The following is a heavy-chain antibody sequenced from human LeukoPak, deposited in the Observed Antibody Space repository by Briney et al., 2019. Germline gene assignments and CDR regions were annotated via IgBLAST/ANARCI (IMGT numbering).Heavy chain of an antibody. Sequence: SETLSLTCTVSGGSISSSSYYWGWIRQPPGKGLEWIGSIYYSGSTYYNPSLKSRVTISVDTSKNQFSLKLSSVTAADTAVYYCARHSGGNAFDIWGQGTMVTVSS. CDR1: GGSISSSSYY. J-gene: IGHJ3*02. V-gene: IGHV4-39*01. CDR2: IYYSGST. D-gene: IGHD3-16*01. CDR3: ARHSGGNAFDI.